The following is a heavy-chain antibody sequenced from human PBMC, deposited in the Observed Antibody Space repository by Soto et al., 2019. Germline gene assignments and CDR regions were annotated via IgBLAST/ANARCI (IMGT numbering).Heavy chain of an antibody. CDR2: IIPIFGTA. CDR3: ARVGGWVTTHAFDI. CDR1: GGTFSSYA. J-gene: IGHJ3*02. V-gene: IGHV1-69*12. D-gene: IGHD2-21*02. Sequence: QVQLVQSGAEVKKPGSSVKVSCKASGGTFSSYAISWVRQAPGQGLEWMGGIIPIFGTANYAQKFQGRVTITADESTSTGYMELGSMRSEVTAVYYCARVGGWVTTHAFDIWGQGTMVTVSS.